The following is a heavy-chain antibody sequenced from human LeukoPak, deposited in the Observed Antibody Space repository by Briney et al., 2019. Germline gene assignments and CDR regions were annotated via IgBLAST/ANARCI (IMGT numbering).Heavy chain of an antibody. D-gene: IGHD6-6*01. CDR3: ARSSSIAARPPYY. Sequence: SVKVSCKASGGTFSSYAISWVRQAPGQGLEWVGRIIPILGIANYAQKFQGRVTITADKSTSTAYMELSSLRSEDTAVYYCARSSSIAARPPYYWGQGTLVTVSS. CDR2: IIPILGIA. CDR1: GGTFSSYA. V-gene: IGHV1-69*04. J-gene: IGHJ4*02.